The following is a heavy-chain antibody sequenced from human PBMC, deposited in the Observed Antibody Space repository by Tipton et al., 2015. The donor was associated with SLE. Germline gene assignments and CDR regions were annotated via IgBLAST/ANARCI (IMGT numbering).Heavy chain of an antibody. CDR3: ARVRGYGDYTPDY. Sequence: SLRLSCSASGFTLSTYGMHWVRQAPGKGLEWVAMIWYDGSEKHYADSVKGRFTIAKDDSQNTVNLQMNSLRAKDTAVYYCARVRGYGDYTPDYWGQGTLVTVSS. V-gene: IGHV3-33*01. D-gene: IGHD4-17*01. J-gene: IGHJ4*02. CDR2: IWYDGSEK. CDR1: GFTLSTYG.